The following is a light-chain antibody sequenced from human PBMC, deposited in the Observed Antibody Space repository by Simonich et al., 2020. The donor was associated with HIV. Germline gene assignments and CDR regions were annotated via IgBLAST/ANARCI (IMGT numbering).Light chain of an antibody. V-gene: IGKV3-20*01. CDR3: QQYNNWPRT. CDR2: GAS. CDR1: QSVSSSY. Sequence: EIVLTQSPGTLSLSPGERATLSCRASQSVSSSYLAWYQQKPGQAPRRLIYGASSRATGIPDRFSGSGSGTEFTLTISSLQSEDFAVYYCQQYNNWPRTFGQGTQVEIK. J-gene: IGKJ1*01.